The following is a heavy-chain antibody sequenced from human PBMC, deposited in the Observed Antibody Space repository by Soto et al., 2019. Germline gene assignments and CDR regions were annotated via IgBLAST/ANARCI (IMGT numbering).Heavy chain of an antibody. CDR1: GFNFNYYS. D-gene: IGHD6-6*01. V-gene: IGHV3-21*01. CDR3: PRAGAGGGPRPKYFYYYGVDV. CDR2: ISSSSGYI. Sequence: GGSLRLSCTASGFNFNYYSMNWIRQALGKGLEWVSSISSSSGYIYYADSVKGRFTISRDNAQNSLFLQMSSLRAEDTAVYYCPRAGAGGGPRPKYFYYYGVDVWGQGTTVADS. J-gene: IGHJ6*02.